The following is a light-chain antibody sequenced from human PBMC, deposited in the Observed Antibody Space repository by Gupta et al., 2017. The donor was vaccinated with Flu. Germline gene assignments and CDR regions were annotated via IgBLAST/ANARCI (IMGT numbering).Light chain of an antibody. CDR2: ETT. V-gene: IGLV1-51*02. Sequence: KVTISCSGSSSNIGNNHVSWYQQFPGTAPRLLIYETTVRPSGIPYRFSGSKSGTSATLDITGLQAGDEADYYCGSWDSSLAQGVFGGGTRLTVL. CDR3: GSWDSSLAQGV. CDR1: SSNIGNNH. J-gene: IGLJ3*02.